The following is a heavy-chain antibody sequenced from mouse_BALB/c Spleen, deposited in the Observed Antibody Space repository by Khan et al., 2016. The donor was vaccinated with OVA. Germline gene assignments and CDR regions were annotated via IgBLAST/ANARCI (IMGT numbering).Heavy chain of an antibody. CDR1: GYTFTNYG. Sequence: QIQLVQSGPELKKPGETVKISCKASGYTFTNYGMNWVKQAPGTGLKWMGWIYTYTGEPTYADDFKGRFAFSLETYASTAYLQINNLKNEDTATYFCARIGGYFDVWGAGTTVTVSS. CDR3: ARIGGYFDV. V-gene: IGHV9-3-1*01. CDR2: IYTYTGEP. J-gene: IGHJ1*01.